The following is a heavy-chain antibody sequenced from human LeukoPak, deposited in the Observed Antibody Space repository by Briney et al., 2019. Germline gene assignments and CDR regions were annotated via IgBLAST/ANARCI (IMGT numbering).Heavy chain of an antibody. CDR2: ISGSGSTL. CDR1: GFTFSTFE. Sequence: PGGSLRLSCAASGFTFSTFEMHWVRQAPGKGLEWVAYISGSGSTLSYADSVKGRLTISRDNAKNSLYLQMNSLRAEDTAVYHCVTDVSGSLGDWGQGTLVTVSS. D-gene: IGHD5-12*01. V-gene: IGHV3-48*03. CDR3: VTDVSGSLGD. J-gene: IGHJ4*02.